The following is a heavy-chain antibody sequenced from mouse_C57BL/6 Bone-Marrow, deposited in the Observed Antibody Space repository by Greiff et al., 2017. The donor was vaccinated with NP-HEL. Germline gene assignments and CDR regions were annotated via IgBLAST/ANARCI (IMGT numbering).Heavy chain of an antibody. D-gene: IGHD1-1*01. V-gene: IGHV8-12*01. Sequence: QVKLVESGPGILQSSQTLSLTCSFSGFSLSTSGMGVSWIRQPSGKGLEWLAHIYWDDDKRYNPSLKSRLTISKDTSRNQVFLKITSVDTADTATYYCARRTVDYAMDYWGQGTSVTVSS. CDR3: ARRTVDYAMDY. CDR1: GFSLSTSGMG. CDR2: IYWDDDK. J-gene: IGHJ4*01.